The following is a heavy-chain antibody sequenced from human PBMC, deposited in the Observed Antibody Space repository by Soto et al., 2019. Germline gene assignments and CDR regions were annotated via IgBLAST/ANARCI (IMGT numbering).Heavy chain of an antibody. CDR1: GYTFTSYG. D-gene: IGHD6-13*01. J-gene: IGHJ6*03. Sequence: ASVKVSCKASGYTFTSYGISWVRQAPGQGLEWMGWISAYNGNTNYAQKLQGRVTMTRNTSTSTAYMELRSLRSEDTAVYYCARGPGSWYYYYRDVWGKGTTVTVS. CDR2: ISAYNGNT. CDR3: ARGPGSWYYYYRDV. V-gene: IGHV1-18*01.